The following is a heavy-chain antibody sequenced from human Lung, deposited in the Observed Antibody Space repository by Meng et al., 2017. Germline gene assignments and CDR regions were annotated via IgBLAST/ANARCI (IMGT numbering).Heavy chain of an antibody. Sequence: LVKHHWTLSLPCFVWGWHNRDYYWSWINNKTGQPTKKKKKKKNSGSTNYNPSLESRATISVDTSQNNLSLKLSSVTAADSAVYYCARGPTTMAHDFDYWGQGTLVTVSS. CDR1: GWHNRDYY. V-gene: IGHV4-34*01. CDR3: ARGPTTMAHDFDY. J-gene: IGHJ4*02. D-gene: IGHD4-11*01. CDR2: KKNSGST.